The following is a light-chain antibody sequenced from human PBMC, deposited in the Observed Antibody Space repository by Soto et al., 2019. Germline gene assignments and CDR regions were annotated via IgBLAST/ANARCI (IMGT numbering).Light chain of an antibody. V-gene: IGKV3-20*01. CDR1: QSVSSSY. CDR2: GAS. CDR3: QYNAHGDIA. J-gene: IGKJ4*01. Sequence: EIVMTQSPGTLSVSPGERATLSCRASQSVSSSYLAWYQQKPGQAPRLLIYGASSRATGIPDRVSGSGSGTEIYLSVAMVVCEAVTVYCCQYNAHGDIAFGRGTKVDIK.